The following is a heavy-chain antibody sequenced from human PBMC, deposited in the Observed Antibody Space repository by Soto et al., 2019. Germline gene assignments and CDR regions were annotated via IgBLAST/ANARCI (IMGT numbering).Heavy chain of an antibody. CDR2: IKQDGSEK. CDR1: GFTTSSYW. Sequence: EVQLVESGGGLAQPGGSLRLSCAASGFTTSSYWMSWVRQVPGKGLEWVANIKQDGSEKNYVDSVKGRFTISRDNAKNSLYLQMNSLRGEDTAKYYCARYNAMDVWGQGTTVTVSS. CDR3: ARYNAMDV. V-gene: IGHV3-7*03. J-gene: IGHJ6*02.